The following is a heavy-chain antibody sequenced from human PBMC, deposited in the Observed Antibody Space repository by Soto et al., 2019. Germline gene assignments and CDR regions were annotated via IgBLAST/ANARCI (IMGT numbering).Heavy chain of an antibody. CDR3: AKDGYCSSSSWYTPAPVYYYYDMDV. Sequence: GGSLRLSCAASGFTFSSYAMSWVRQAPGKGLEWVSAISGSGGSTYYADSVKGRFTISRDNSKNTLYLQMNSLRAEDTAVYYCAKDGYCSSSSWYTPAPVYYYYDMDVWGQGTPVTVSS. CDR2: ISGSGGST. CDR1: GFTFSSYA. J-gene: IGHJ6*02. D-gene: IGHD2-2*02. V-gene: IGHV3-23*01.